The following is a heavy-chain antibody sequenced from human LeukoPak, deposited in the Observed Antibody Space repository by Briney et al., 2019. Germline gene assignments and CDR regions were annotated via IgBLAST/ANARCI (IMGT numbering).Heavy chain of an antibody. CDR3: ARQALWFFDH. CDR1: GGSLSSNSNY. Sequence: PSETLSLTCTVSGGSLSSNSNYWAWIRQPPGRGLEWIGSISYGGSTYYSPSLESRVTISIDTSKNQFSLNLRSVTAADTAVYYCARQALWFFDHWGQGTLVTVSS. J-gene: IGHJ4*02. D-gene: IGHD2-21*01. V-gene: IGHV4-39*01. CDR2: ISYGGST.